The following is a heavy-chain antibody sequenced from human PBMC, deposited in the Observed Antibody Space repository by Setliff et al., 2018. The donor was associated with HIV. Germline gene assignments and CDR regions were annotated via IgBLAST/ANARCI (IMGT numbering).Heavy chain of an antibody. CDR2: IKEDGSEE. V-gene: IGHV3-7*01. J-gene: IGHJ4*02. Sequence: PGGSLRLSCTASGFTFGDYAMSWVRQAPGKGLEWVASIKEDGSEEYYVDSVKGRFTISRDNAKNTLYLQMNSLRAEDTAVYYCARDKGPYNFWSGYDTHYFDYWGQGTLVTVSS. CDR1: GFTFGDYA. D-gene: IGHD3-3*01. CDR3: ARDKGPYNFWSGYDTHYFDY.